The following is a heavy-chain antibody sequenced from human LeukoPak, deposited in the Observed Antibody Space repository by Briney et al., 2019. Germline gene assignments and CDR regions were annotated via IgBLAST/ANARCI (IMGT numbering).Heavy chain of an antibody. J-gene: IGHJ3*02. V-gene: IGHV3-13*01. D-gene: IGHD2-15*01. Sequence: GSLRLSCAASGFTFSSYDMHWVRQATGKGLEWVSGLGTAGDRYYSGSVKGRFTISRENAKSSLYPQMNSLTVGDTALYYCTRGGRDGFDIWGQGTVVTVSS. CDR3: TRGGRDGFDI. CDR1: GFTFSSYD. CDR2: LGTAGDR.